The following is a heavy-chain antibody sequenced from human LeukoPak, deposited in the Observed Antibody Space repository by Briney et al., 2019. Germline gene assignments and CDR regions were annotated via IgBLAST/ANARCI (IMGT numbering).Heavy chain of an antibody. CDR3: ARRYSNYFFDY. J-gene: IGHJ4*02. CDR1: GYSITNGYY. Sequence: SETLSLTCGVSGYSITNGYYWAWIRQPPGKGLEWIGNIYYSGNTYYNPSLKSRVTISVDTSKNQFSLMLSSVTAADTAVYYCARRYSNYFFDYWDQGTLVTVSS. D-gene: IGHD4-11*01. V-gene: IGHV4-38-2*01. CDR2: IYYSGNT.